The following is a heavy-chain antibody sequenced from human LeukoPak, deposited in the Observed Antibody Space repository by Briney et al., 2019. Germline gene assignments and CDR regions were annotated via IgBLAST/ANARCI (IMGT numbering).Heavy chain of an antibody. Sequence: GASVKVSCKASGYTFTSHDINWVRQTTGQGLEWMGWMSPKSGDTGYAQSFQGRVNMTRDTSTGTAYMELSSLRSDDTAVYYCARATLLDCTSGVCVFYYYGMDVWGQGTTVTVSS. J-gene: IGHJ6*02. CDR2: MSPKSGDT. CDR3: ARATLLDCTSGVCVFYYYGMDV. V-gene: IGHV1-8*01. D-gene: IGHD2-8*01. CDR1: GYTFTSHD.